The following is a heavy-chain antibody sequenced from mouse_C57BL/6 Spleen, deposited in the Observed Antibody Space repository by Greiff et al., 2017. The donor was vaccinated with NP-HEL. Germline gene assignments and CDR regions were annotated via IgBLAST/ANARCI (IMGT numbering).Heavy chain of an antibody. J-gene: IGHJ1*03. CDR1: GFNFKDYY. CDR3: ARPYGSSSYWYFDV. Sequence: EVQLQQSGAELVKPGASVKLSCTASGFNFKDYYMHWVKQRTEQGLEWIGRIDPEDGETKYAQKFQGKATITADTATNTAYLQLSSRTSEDTAVYYCARPYGSSSYWYFDVWGTGTTVTVSS. CDR2: IDPEDGET. D-gene: IGHD1-1*01. V-gene: IGHV14-2*01.